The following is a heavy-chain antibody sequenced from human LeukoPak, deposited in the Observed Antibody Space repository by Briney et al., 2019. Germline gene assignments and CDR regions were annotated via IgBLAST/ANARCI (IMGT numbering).Heavy chain of an antibody. CDR2: IKQDGSEK. Sequence: GGSLRLSCAASGFTFSRYSMNWVRQVPGKGLEWVANIKQDGSEKTYADSVRGRFTIFRDNAKDSVYLQMNSLRAEDSAIYYCAREGFYFFDFWGQGTLVTVSS. CDR1: GFTFSRYS. CDR3: AREGFYFFDF. V-gene: IGHV3-7*01. J-gene: IGHJ4*01.